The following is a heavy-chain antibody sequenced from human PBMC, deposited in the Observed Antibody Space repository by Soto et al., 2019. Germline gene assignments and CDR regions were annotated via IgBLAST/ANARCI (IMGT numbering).Heavy chain of an antibody. CDR2: IYYSGST. CDR3: AREAVVVVAATARNWFDP. D-gene: IGHD2-15*01. V-gene: IGHV4-30-4*08. CDR1: GGSISSSSYY. Sequence: KPSETLSLTCTVSGGSISSSSYYWGWIRQPPGKGLEWIGYIYYSGSTYYNPSLKSRVTISVDTSKNQFSLKLSSVTAADTAVYYCAREAVVVVAATARNWFDPWGLGTLVTVSS. J-gene: IGHJ5*02.